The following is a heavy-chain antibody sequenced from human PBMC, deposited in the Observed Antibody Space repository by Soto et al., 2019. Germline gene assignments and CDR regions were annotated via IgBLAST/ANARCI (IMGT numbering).Heavy chain of an antibody. V-gene: IGHV3-7*05. D-gene: IGHD5-12*01. J-gene: IGHJ4*02. CDR3: ASSAERGYEGGLYYFDY. CDR1: GFTFSSYW. Sequence: EVQLVESGGGLVQPGGSLRLSCAASGFTFSSYWISWVRQAPGKGLEWVANIKEDGSEKCYVDSVKGRFTISRDNGKISRYLQMNGLRAEDTAVYYCASSAERGYEGGLYYFDYWGQGTLVTVSS. CDR2: IKEDGSEK.